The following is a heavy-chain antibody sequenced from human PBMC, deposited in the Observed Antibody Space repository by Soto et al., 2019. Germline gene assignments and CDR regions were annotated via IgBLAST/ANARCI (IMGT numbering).Heavy chain of an antibody. V-gene: IGHV3-30*03. CDR2: ISYDGSNK. CDR3: ASQIVVVPAAYTYYYGSGSYSPYNWFDP. J-gene: IGHJ5*02. D-gene: IGHD3-10*01. Sequence: GGSLRLSCAASGFTFSSYGMHWVRQAPGKGLEWVAVISYDGSNKYYADSVKGRFTISRDNSKNTLYLQMNSLRAEDTAVYYCASQIVVVPAAYTYYYGSGSYSPYNWFDPWGQGTLVTVSS. CDR1: GFTFSSYG.